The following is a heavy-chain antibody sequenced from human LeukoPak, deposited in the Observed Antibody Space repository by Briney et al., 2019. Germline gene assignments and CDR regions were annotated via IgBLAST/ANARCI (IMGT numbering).Heavy chain of an antibody. CDR2: IYPGDSDT. D-gene: IGHD3-9*01. J-gene: IGHJ4*02. CDR1: GYSFIHYW. CDR3: ARLPYDILTGYSGCFDY. V-gene: IGHV5-51*01. Sequence: GESPQISCKGSGYSFIHYWIGWVRQMPGKGLEWMGIIYPGDSDTRYSPSFQGQVTISDDKSISTAYLQRSSLKASDTAMYYCARLPYDILTGYSGCFDYWGQGTLVTVSS.